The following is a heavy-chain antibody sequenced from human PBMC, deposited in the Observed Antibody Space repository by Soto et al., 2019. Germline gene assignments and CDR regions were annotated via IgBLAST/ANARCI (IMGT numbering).Heavy chain of an antibody. Sequence: GGSLRLSCAASGFTFSSYAMSWVRQAPGKGLEWVSAISGSGGSTYYADSVKGRFTISRDNSKNTLYLQMSSLRSEDTAVYYCVRPNYYYYYGMDVWGQGTTVTVSS. CDR1: GFTFSSYA. J-gene: IGHJ6*02. CDR3: VRPNYYYYYGMDV. CDR2: ISGSGGST. V-gene: IGHV3-23*01.